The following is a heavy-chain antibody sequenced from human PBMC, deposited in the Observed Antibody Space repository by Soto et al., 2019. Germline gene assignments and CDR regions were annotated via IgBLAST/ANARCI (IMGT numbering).Heavy chain of an antibody. CDR2: AHPDSGGT. CDR3: ARGAQGFFPVSGIYFYFDH. D-gene: IGHD3-22*01. Sequence: ASVKVSCKTSGYIFTDHLIHWVRQSPGQGLQWVGWAHPDSGGTNVAQAFQDRVTMTADTSITTAYMDLARLRPDATAIFYCARGAQGFFPVSGIYFYFDHWGQGTPVTVSS. V-gene: IGHV1-2*02. CDR1: GYIFTDHL. J-gene: IGHJ4*02.